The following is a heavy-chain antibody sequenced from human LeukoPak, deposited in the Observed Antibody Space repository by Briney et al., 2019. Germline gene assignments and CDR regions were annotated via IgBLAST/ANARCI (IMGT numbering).Heavy chain of an antibody. Sequence: PGGSLRLSCAASGFTFSSYSMNWVRQAPGKGLEWVSYISSTRSPIHYADSVKGRFTISRDNAKNSQYLQMNSLRAEDTAVYYCATESIPDYWGQGTLVTVSP. CDR1: GFTFSSYS. D-gene: IGHD2/OR15-2a*01. CDR2: ISSTRSPI. V-gene: IGHV3-48*01. J-gene: IGHJ4*02. CDR3: ATESIPDY.